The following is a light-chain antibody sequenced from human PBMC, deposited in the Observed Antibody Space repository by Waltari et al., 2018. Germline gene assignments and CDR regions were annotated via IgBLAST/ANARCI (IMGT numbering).Light chain of an antibody. CDR1: QSISIW. Sequence: DIQMTQSPPTLSASVGDRVPVTCRASQSISIWLAWYQQKPGKAPNLLIYKASTLDSGVPSRFSGSASGTEFTLTISSLQAEDFGTYYCQQYSSFPLSFGGGTNIVIK. V-gene: IGKV1-5*03. J-gene: IGKJ4*01. CDR3: QQYSSFPLS. CDR2: KAS.